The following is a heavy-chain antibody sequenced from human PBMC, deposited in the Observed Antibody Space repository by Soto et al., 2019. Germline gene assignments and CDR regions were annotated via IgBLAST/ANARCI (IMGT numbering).Heavy chain of an antibody. CDR3: ARLSAPTGSYYTAPFDY. V-gene: IGHV3-53*01. CDR2: IYRGGTT. Sequence: PVGSLRLSCDASGVTVSAYYMIWVRQAPGKGLEWVSVIYRGGTTHYADSFQGRFTISRDSSKNNLYLHMNSLRAEDTAVYYCARLSAPTGSYYTAPFDYWGQGTLVTVSS. D-gene: IGHD3-10*01. J-gene: IGHJ4*02. CDR1: GVTVSAYY.